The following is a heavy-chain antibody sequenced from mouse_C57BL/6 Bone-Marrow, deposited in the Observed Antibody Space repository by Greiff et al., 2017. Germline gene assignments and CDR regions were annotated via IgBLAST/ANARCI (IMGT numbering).Heavy chain of an antibody. CDR2: IYPGDGDT. Sequence: QVQLQQSGPELVKPGASVKISCKASGYAFSSSWMNWVKQRPGKGLEWIGRIYPGDGDTNYNGKFKGKATLTADKSSSTAYMRLSSLTSEDSAVYFCATYDYSWFAYWGQGTLVTVSA. J-gene: IGHJ3*01. V-gene: IGHV1-82*01. CDR1: GYAFSSSW. CDR3: ATYDYSWFAY. D-gene: IGHD2-4*01.